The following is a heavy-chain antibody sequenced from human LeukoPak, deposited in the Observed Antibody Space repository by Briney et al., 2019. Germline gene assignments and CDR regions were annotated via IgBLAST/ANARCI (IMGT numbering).Heavy chain of an antibody. V-gene: IGHV3-30*03. CDR1: GFTFSSYG. Sequence: PGRSLRLSCAASGFTFSSYGMHWVRQAPGKGLEWVAVISYDGSNKYYADSVKGRFTISRDNSKNTLYLQMNSLRAEDTAVYYCARDPGDAFDIWGQGTMVTVSS. CDR2: ISYDGSNK. J-gene: IGHJ3*02. CDR3: ARDPGDAFDI.